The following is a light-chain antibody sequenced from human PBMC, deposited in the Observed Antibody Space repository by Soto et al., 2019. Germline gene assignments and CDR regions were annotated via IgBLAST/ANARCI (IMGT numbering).Light chain of an antibody. Sequence: QSVLTQPASVSGSPGQSITISCTGTSSDVGSYNGVSWYQQHPGKAPKLIIYEVTKRPSGVSTRFSGSKSGNTASLTISGLLAEDEADYYCCSCTTTYTYVFGSGTKVTVL. CDR3: CSCTTTYTYV. CDR2: EVT. V-gene: IGLV2-23*02. CDR1: SSDVGSYNG. J-gene: IGLJ1*01.